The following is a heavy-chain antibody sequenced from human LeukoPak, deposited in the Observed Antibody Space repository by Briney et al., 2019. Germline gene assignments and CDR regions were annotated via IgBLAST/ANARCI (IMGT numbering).Heavy chain of an antibody. V-gene: IGHV1-2*02. CDR2: INPIGGGT. Sequence: GASVKVSCKASGYTFTGYSMHWVRQAPGQGLEWMGWINPIGGGTKYVQKFPGRVTMTTDTSISTAYMELSSLRSDDTAVYYCVSGGDYGVYFDYWGQGALVTVSS. CDR1: GYTFTGYS. CDR3: VSGGDYGVYFDY. D-gene: IGHD4-17*01. J-gene: IGHJ4*02.